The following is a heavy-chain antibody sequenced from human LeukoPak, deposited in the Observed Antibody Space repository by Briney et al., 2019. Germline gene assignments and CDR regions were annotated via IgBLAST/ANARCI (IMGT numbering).Heavy chain of an antibody. J-gene: IGHJ3*02. CDR3: ARVEDYGGNSYAFDI. Sequence: GGSLRLSCAASGFTVSSNYMSWVRQAPGKGLEWVSVIYSGGSTYYADSVKGRFTISRDNSKNTLYLQMNSLRAEDTAVYYCARVEDYGGNSYAFDIWGQGTMVTVSS. V-gene: IGHV3-53*01. CDR1: GFTVSSNY. D-gene: IGHD4-23*01. CDR2: IYSGGST.